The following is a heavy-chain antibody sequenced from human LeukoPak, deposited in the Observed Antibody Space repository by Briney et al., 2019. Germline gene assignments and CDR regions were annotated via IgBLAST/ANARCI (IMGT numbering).Heavy chain of an antibody. Sequence: SVKVPCKASGGTFSSYAISWVRQAPGQGLEWMGGIIPIFGTANYAQKFQGRVTITADESTSTAYMELSSLRSEDTAVYYCAKSTVVTGRDAFDIWGQGTMVTVSS. V-gene: IGHV1-69*01. CDR3: AKSTVVTGRDAFDI. D-gene: IGHD4-23*01. CDR1: GGTFSSYA. CDR2: IIPIFGTA. J-gene: IGHJ3*02.